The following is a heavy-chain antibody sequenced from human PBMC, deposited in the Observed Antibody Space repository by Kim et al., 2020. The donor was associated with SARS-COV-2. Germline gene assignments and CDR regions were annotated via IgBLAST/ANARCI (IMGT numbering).Heavy chain of an antibody. CDR1: GFTFSSYA. J-gene: IGHJ3*02. Sequence: GGSLRLSCAASGFTFSSYAMHWVRQAPGKGLEYVSAISSNGGSTYYANSVKGRFTISRDNSKNTLYLQMGSLRAEDMAVYYCARASVQLWLRGAFDIWGQGTMVTVSS. D-gene: IGHD5-18*01. CDR3: ARASVQLWLRGAFDI. V-gene: IGHV3-64*01. CDR2: ISSNGGST.